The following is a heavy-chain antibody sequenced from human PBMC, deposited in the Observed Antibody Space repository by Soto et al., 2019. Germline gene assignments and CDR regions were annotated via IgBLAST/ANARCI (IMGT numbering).Heavy chain of an antibody. Sequence: QVHLVQSGAEVMKPGASVKVSCKGAGDAFTTYGITWVRQAHGQGLEWIGWISAHNGNTNYAQKLQVRVTVTIAASTSTSYMELRSLRYDDPAVYYCARGRYGDYWGQGAMVTVSS. D-gene: IGHD1-1*01. J-gene: IGHJ4*02. CDR2: ISAHNGNT. V-gene: IGHV1-18*01. CDR3: ARGRYGDY. CDR1: GDAFTTYG.